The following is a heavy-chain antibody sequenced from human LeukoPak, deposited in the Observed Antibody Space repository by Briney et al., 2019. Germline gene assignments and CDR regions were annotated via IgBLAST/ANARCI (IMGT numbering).Heavy chain of an antibody. CDR2: ISGSDGST. V-gene: IGHV3-23*01. Sequence: AGGSLRLSCAASGFTFSSYAMSWVRQAPGKGLEWVSAISGSDGSTYYADSVKGRFTISRDNSKNTLYLQMNSLRAEDTAVYYCANAPVRGVIRSVQGYWGQGTLVTVSS. CDR1: GFTFSSYA. J-gene: IGHJ4*02. CDR3: ANAPVRGVIRSVQGY. D-gene: IGHD3-10*01.